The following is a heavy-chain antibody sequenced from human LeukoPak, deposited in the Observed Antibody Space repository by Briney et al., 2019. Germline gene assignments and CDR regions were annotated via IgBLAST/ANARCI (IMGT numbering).Heavy chain of an antibody. J-gene: IGHJ4*02. CDR3: SSLSGSYYTLF. Sequence: GGSLRLSCVASGFTFSGSAMHWVRQASGKGLEWVGRIRSKVYGYATEYAASVKGRFTISRDDSKNTAYLQMNSLKTEDTAVYYCSSLSGSYYTLFWGQGTLVTVSS. V-gene: IGHV3-73*01. D-gene: IGHD1-26*01. CDR2: IRSKVYGYAT. CDR1: GFTFSGSA.